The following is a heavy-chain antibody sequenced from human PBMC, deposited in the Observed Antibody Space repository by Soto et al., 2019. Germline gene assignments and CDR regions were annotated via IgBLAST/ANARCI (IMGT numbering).Heavy chain of an antibody. V-gene: IGHV3-7*01. J-gene: IGHJ4*02. CDR3: ARDIGFYYVN. CDR1: GFNVMSYW. D-gene: IGHD3-16*01. Sequence: LRLSCAVSGFNVMSYWMSWVRQAPGKGLEWVASVKEDGSELYYLHSVRGRFSMTRDSAGNALHLTMNYLSAEDKGVYFCARDIGFYYVNWGQGIPVTVSS. CDR2: VKEDGSEL.